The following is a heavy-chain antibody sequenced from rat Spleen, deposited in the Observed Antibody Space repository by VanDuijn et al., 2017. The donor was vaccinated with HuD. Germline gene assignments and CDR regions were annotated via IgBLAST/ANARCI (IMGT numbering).Heavy chain of an antibody. Sequence: EVQLVESGGGLVQPGMSLKLSCAASGFTFSDYNMAWVRQAPKKGLEWVATISYDGSSTYYRDSVKGRFTISRDNAKSTLYLQMDSLRSEDTATYYCSRHGYTTDYLNWFAYWGQGTLVAVSS. CDR3: SRHGYTTDYLNWFAY. CDR2: ISYDGSST. V-gene: IGHV5-7*01. D-gene: IGHD1-6*01. CDR1: GFTFSDYN. J-gene: IGHJ3*01.